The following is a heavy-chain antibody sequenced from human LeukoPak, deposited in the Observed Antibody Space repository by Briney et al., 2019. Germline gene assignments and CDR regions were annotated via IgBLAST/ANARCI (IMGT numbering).Heavy chain of an antibody. V-gene: IGHV3-7*01. CDR3: AREQVATMIVFDI. D-gene: IGHD5-12*01. CDR1: GFTFSGCW. J-gene: IGHJ3*02. Sequence: GGSLRLSCAVSGFTFSGCWMSWVRQAPGKGLEWVASIKQDGSEKYYVDSVKGRFTISRDNAKNSLYLQMNSLRAEDTAVYYCAREQVATMIVFDIWGQGTMVTVS. CDR2: IKQDGSEK.